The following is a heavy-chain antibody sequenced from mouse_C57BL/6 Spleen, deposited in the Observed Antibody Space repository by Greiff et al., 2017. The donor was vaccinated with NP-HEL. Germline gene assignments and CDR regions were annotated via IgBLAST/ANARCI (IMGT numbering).Heavy chain of an antibody. V-gene: IGHV1-55*01. J-gene: IGHJ2*01. CDR2: IYPGSGST. Sequence: VQLVESGAELVKPGASVKMSCKASGYTFTSYWITWVKQRPGQGLEWLGDIYPGSGSTNYNEKFKSKATLTVDTSSSTAYMQLSSLTSEDSAVYYCARLYYGSSYYFDYWGQGTTLTVSS. D-gene: IGHD1-1*01. CDR1: GYTFTSYW. CDR3: ARLYYGSSYYFDY.